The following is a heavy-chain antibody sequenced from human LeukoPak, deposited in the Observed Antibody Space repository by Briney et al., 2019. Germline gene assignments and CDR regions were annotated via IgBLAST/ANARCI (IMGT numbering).Heavy chain of an antibody. J-gene: IGHJ4*02. Sequence: GGSLRLSCAASGFTFSNAWMSWVRQAPGKGLEWVGRIKSKTDGGTTDYAAPVKGRFTISRDDSKSTLYLQMNSLKTEDTAVYYCTTDGYSGYDSLAPYWGQGTLVTVSS. CDR1: GFTFSNAW. CDR2: IKSKTDGGTT. CDR3: TTDGYSGYDSLAPY. V-gene: IGHV3-15*01. D-gene: IGHD5-12*01.